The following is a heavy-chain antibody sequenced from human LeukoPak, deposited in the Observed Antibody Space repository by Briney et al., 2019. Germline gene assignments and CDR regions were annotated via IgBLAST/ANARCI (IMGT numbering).Heavy chain of an antibody. J-gene: IGHJ4*02. CDR2: INHSGSA. Sequence: SETLSLTCAVYGGSFSGYYWSWIRQPPGKGLEWIGEINHSGSANYNPSLKSRVTISVDTSKNQFSLKLSSVTAADTAVYYCARESSGYYYFDYWGQGTLVTVSS. V-gene: IGHV4-34*01. D-gene: IGHD3-22*01. CDR3: ARESSGYYYFDY. CDR1: GGSFSGYY.